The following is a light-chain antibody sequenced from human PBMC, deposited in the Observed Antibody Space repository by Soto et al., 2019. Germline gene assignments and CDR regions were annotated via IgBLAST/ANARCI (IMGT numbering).Light chain of an antibody. CDR1: QSISDW. V-gene: IGKV1-5*03. CDR2: TAS. Sequence: DIQMTQSPSTLSASVGDRVTITCRASQSISDWLAWYQQKPGKAPSLLIYTASNLESGVPSRFSGSGSGTEFTLTISSLQPDDFATYYCQRYNSYWTFGQGTKVDIK. J-gene: IGKJ1*01. CDR3: QRYNSYWT.